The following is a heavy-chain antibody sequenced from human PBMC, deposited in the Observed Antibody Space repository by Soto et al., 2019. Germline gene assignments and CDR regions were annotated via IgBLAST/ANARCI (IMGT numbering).Heavy chain of an antibody. CDR1: GASISSGDYY. V-gene: IGHV4-61*08. J-gene: IGHJ3*02. D-gene: IGHD2-2*01. CDR2: IYYSGST. CDR3: ARTRCSSTSCFGPGAFDI. Sequence: PSETLSLTCSVSGASISSGDYYWSWIRQPPGKGLEWIGYIYYSGSTNYNPSLKSRVTISVDTSKNQFSLKLSSVTAADTAVYYCARTRCSSTSCFGPGAFDIRGQGTMVTVSS.